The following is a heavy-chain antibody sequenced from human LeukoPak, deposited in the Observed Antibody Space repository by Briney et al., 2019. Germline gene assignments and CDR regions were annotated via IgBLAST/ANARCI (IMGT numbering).Heavy chain of an antibody. V-gene: IGHV3-33*01. CDR3: ARDPGGVVYFDY. D-gene: IGHD2-8*01. CDR2: IWYDGSNK. CDR1: GFTFSNYD. J-gene: IGHJ4*02. Sequence: GGSLRLSCAVSGFTFSNYDMHWVRQAPGKGLEWVAVIWYDGSNKFYADSVKGRFTISRDNSKNTLYLQMNTLRAEDTAVYYCARDPGGVVYFDYWGQGTLVTVSS.